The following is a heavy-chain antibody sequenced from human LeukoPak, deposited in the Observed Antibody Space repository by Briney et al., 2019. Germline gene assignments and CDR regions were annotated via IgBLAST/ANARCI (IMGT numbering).Heavy chain of an antibody. CDR1: GFTFSSYA. CDR3: ATRPDGNDVPYFDY. Sequence: PGGSLRLSCAASGFTFSSYAMSWVRQAPGKGLEGVSNIYSGGSSYYAASVTGTFTFSTDTSKTTLYLQMNSLRAEDTAVYYCATRPDGNDVPYFDYWGQGALVTVSS. CDR2: IYSGGSS. D-gene: IGHD5-12*01. V-gene: IGHV3-66*01. J-gene: IGHJ4*02.